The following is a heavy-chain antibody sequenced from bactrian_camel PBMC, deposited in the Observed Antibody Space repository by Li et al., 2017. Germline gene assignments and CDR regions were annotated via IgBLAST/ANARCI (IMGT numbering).Heavy chain of an antibody. V-gene: IGHV3-1*01. D-gene: IGHD3*01. Sequence: VQLVESGGGSVQAGETLRLSCTGSEFTFDAYAMGWVRQAPGKGLEWVSAINWGDITNYADSVKGRFTISKDNAKNTLYLQMNSLKPEDTAVYYCASDLGLMGYWGPGTQVTVS. CDR2: INWGDIT. CDR1: EFTFDAYA. CDR3: ASDLGLMGY. J-gene: IGHJ6*01.